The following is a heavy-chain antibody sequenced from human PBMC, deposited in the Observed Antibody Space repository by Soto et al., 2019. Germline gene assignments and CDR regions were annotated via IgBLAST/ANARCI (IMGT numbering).Heavy chain of an antibody. D-gene: IGHD2-21*01. CDR3: AASCVACGGFNYYGMDV. CDR2: IYYSGTT. CDR1: GGSISNGGYY. V-gene: IGHV4-31*03. J-gene: IGHJ6*02. Sequence: QVQLQESGPGLVKPSQTLSLTCTVSGGSISNGGYYWYWIRQHPGKGLEWIGYIYYSGTTYYNPSLKSRVTISVDTSKNQFSLKLSSVTAADTAVYYCAASCVACGGFNYYGMDVWGQGTTVTVSS.